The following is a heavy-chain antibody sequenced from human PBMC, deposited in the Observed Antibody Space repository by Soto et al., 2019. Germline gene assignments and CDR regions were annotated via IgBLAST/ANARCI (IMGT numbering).Heavy chain of an antibody. CDR2: IYYSGST. CDR1: GGSISSSSYY. CDR3: ARQEPDVTVAAD. Sequence: PSETLSLTCTVSGGSISSSSYYWGWIRQPPGKGLEWIGSIYYSGSTYYNPSLKSRVTISVDTSKNQFSLKLSSVTAADTAVYYCARQEPDVTVAADWGQGTLVTVSS. D-gene: IGHD4-4*01. J-gene: IGHJ4*02. V-gene: IGHV4-39*01.